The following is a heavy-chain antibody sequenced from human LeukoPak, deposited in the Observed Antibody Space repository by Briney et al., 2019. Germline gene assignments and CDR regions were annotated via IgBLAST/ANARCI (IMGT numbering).Heavy chain of an antibody. D-gene: IGHD6-6*01. CDR3: ARDHSSSGFFDY. Sequence: RGSLCLSCPVSGSTFSIYATRWVSPAAGKGLEWVSAISGSGGSTYYADSVKGRFTISRDNSKNTLYLQMNSLRAEDTAVYYCARDHSSSGFFDYWGQGTLVTVSS. V-gene: IGHV3-23*01. CDR2: ISGSGGST. CDR1: GSTFSIYA. J-gene: IGHJ4*02.